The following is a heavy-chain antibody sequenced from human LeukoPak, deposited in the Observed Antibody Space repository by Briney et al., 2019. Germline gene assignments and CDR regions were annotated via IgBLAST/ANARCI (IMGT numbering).Heavy chain of an antibody. Sequence: GGSLRLSCAASGFTFSSYWMHWVRQAPGKGLVWVSRINSDGSSTSYADSVKGRFTISRDNAKNTLYLQMNSLRAEDTAVYYCAKDYNQAYYYGSGFDYWGQGTLVTVSS. D-gene: IGHD3-10*01. CDR3: AKDYNQAYYYGSGFDY. V-gene: IGHV3-74*01. J-gene: IGHJ4*02. CDR2: INSDGSST. CDR1: GFTFSSYW.